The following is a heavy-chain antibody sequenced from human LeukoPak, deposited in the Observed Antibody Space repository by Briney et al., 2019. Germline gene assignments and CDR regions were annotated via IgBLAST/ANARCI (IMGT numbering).Heavy chain of an antibody. Sequence: GGSLRPSCAASGFTFSSYAMTWVRQAPGKGLEWVSGISGSGGSSYSADSVKGRFTISRDNSKKTLYMQMNSLRAEDTAVYYCTKHRGGWIDAFDIWGQGTMVTVSS. CDR2: ISGSGGSS. V-gene: IGHV3-23*01. CDR3: TKHRGGWIDAFDI. CDR1: GFTFSSYA. J-gene: IGHJ3*02. D-gene: IGHD5-12*01.